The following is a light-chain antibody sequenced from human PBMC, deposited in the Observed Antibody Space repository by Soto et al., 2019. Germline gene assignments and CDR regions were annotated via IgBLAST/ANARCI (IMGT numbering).Light chain of an antibody. CDR2: DVT. Sequence: QSVLTQPASVSGSPGQSITISCTGTSSDDGGYNFVTWYQQYPGKAPKLVIHDVTRRPSGVSNRFSGSKSGTTASLTISGLQAEDEADYYCCSYTSSTSYVFGTGTKVTVL. CDR1: SSDDGGYNF. J-gene: IGLJ1*01. CDR3: CSYTSSTSYV. V-gene: IGLV2-14*01.